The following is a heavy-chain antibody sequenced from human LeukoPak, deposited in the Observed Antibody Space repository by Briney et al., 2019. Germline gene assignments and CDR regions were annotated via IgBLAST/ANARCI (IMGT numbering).Heavy chain of an antibody. J-gene: IGHJ4*02. CDR3: ARGNQLPSNWDY. CDR2: IYYSGST. V-gene: IGHV4-31*03. D-gene: IGHD2-2*01. CDR1: GGSISSGGYY. Sequence: SETLSLTCTVSGGSISSGGYYWSWIRQHPGKGPEWIGYIYYSGSTYYNPSLKSRVTISVDTSKNQFSLKLSSVTAADTAVYYCARGNQLPSNWDYWGQGTLVTVSS.